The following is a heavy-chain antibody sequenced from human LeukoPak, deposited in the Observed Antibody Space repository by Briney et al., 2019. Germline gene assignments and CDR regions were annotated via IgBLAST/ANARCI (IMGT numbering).Heavy chain of an antibody. CDR3: ARLRAYYDSGGYFDY. V-gene: IGHV4-59*08. J-gene: IGHJ4*02. CDR2: IYYSGST. CDR1: GGSISSYY. Sequence: SETLSLTCTVSGGSISSYYWSWIRQPAGKGLEWIGYIYYSGSTNYNPSLKSRVTISVDTSKNQFSLKLSSVTAADTAVYYCARLRAYYDSGGYFDYWGQGTLVTVSS. D-gene: IGHD3-22*01.